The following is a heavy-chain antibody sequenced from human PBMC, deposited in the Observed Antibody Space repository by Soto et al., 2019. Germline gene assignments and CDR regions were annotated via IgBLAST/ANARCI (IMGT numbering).Heavy chain of an antibody. Sequence: GGSLRLSCAASGFTFSSYAMSWVRQAPGKGLEWVSAISGSGGSTYYADSVKGRFTISRDNSKNTLYLQMNSLRAEDTAVYYCAKDRYSGYDPTGGFDYWGQGTLVTVSS. CDR1: GFTFSSYA. V-gene: IGHV3-23*01. CDR2: ISGSGGST. D-gene: IGHD5-12*01. J-gene: IGHJ4*02. CDR3: AKDRYSGYDPTGGFDY.